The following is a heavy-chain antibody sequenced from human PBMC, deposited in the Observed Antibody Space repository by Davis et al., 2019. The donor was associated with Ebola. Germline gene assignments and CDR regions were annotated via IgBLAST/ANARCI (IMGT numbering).Heavy chain of an antibody. J-gene: IGHJ2*01. D-gene: IGHD3-22*01. CDR1: GGPISSYY. CDR3: ARTQYDSSGYSQTPFDL. Sequence: PSETLSLTCTVSGGPISSYYWSWIRQPPGMGLEWIGYIYYSGSTNYNPSLKSRVTISVDTSKNQFSLKLSSVTAADTAVYYCARTQYDSSGYSQTPFDLWGRGTLVTVSS. CDR2: IYYSGST. V-gene: IGHV4-59*01.